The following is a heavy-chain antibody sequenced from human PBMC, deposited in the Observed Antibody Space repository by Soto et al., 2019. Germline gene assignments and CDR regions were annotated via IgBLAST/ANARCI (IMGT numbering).Heavy chain of an antibody. CDR3: ASSTGSAGDYDAFDI. J-gene: IGHJ3*02. V-gene: IGHV1-3*01. CDR2: INAGNGNT. CDR1: GYTFTSYA. Sequence: QVQLVQSGAEVKKPGASVKVSCKASGYTFTSYAMHWVRQAPGQRLEWMGWINAGNGNTKYSQKFQGRVTITRDTSASTAYMELSSLRSEDTAVYDCASSTGSAGDYDAFDIWGQGTMVTVSS. D-gene: IGHD4-17*01.